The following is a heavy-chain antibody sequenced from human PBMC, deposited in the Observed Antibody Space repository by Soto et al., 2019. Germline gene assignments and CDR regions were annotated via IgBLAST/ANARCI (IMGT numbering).Heavy chain of an antibody. D-gene: IGHD2-8*01. J-gene: IGHJ6*02. CDR2: MNPNSGNT. CDR3: ARSGCCTNGVPYYYGMDV. Sequence: ASVKVSCKASGYTFTSYDINWVRQATGQGLEWMGRMNPNSGNTGYVQKFQGRVIMTRNTSISAAYMELSSLRSEDTAVYYCARSGCCTNGVPYYYGMDVWGQGTTVTVSS. V-gene: IGHV1-8*01. CDR1: GYTFTSYD.